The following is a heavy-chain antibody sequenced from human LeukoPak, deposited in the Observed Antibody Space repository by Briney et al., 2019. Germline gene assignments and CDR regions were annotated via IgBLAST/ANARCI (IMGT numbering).Heavy chain of an antibody. Sequence: GGSLRLSCAASGFTFSSYSMNWVRQAPGKGLEWVSYISSSSSTIYYADSVKGRFTISRDNAKNSLYLQMNSLRDEDTAVYYCVRAGGYGDYWGYYYYYMDVWGKGTTVTVSS. J-gene: IGHJ6*03. V-gene: IGHV3-48*02. CDR2: ISSSSSTI. CDR3: VRAGGYGDYWGYYYYYMDV. CDR1: GFTFSSYS. D-gene: IGHD4-17*01.